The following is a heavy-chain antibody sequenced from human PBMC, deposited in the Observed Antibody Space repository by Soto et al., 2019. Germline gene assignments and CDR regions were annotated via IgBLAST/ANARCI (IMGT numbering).Heavy chain of an antibody. V-gene: IGHV1-8*01. J-gene: IGHJ4*02. CDR2: MNPNSGNT. Sequence: ASVKVSCKASGYTFTSYDINWVRQATGQGLEWMGWMNPNSGNTGYAQKFQGRVTMTRNTSISTAYMELSSLRSEDTAVYYCARDNQIQQSPDYWGQGTLVTVSS. CDR3: ARDNQIQQSPDY. D-gene: IGHD6-13*01. CDR1: GYTFTSYD.